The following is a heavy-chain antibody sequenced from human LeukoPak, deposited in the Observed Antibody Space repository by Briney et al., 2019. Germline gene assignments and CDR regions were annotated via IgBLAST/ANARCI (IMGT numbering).Heavy chain of an antibody. CDR1: GFTFSSHA. D-gene: IGHD2-15*01. CDR3: AKGRGSGGNPFFDY. CDR2: ISGSGSST. Sequence: PGGSLRLSCAASGFTFSSHAMSWVRQAPGQGLEWVSAISGSGSSTHYADSVKGRFTISRDNSKNTLYLQMNSLRAEDTAVYYCAKGRGSGGNPFFDYWGQGTLVTVSS. J-gene: IGHJ4*02. V-gene: IGHV3-23*01.